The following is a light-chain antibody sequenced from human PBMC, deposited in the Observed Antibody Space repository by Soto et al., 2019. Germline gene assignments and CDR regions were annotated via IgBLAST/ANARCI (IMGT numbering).Light chain of an antibody. CDR1: SSDVGAYNY. CDR2: DVS. CDR3: ISYAGSNNYV. J-gene: IGLJ1*01. Sequence: QSVLTQPRSVSGSPGQSVTISCTGTSSDVGAYNYVSWYQQHPTKAPKLIVYDVSKRPSGVPDRFHGSKSGNTASLTISGLQAEDEADYYCISYAGSNNYVFGTGTKLTVL. V-gene: IGLV2-11*01.